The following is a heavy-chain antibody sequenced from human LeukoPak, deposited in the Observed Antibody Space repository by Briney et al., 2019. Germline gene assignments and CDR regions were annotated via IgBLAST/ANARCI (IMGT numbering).Heavy chain of an antibody. CDR1: GFTVSNSY. D-gene: IGHD3-10*01. V-gene: IGHV3-66*01. Sequence: PGGSLRLSCAASGFTVSNSYMNWVRQAPGKGLEWVSLIYSGGGTYYADSVKGRFTISRDNSKNTLYLQMNSLRAEDTAVYYCARNVGGFMVRGVINYYGMDVWGQGTTITVSS. CDR2: IYSGGGT. CDR3: ARNVGGFMVRGVINYYGMDV. J-gene: IGHJ6*02.